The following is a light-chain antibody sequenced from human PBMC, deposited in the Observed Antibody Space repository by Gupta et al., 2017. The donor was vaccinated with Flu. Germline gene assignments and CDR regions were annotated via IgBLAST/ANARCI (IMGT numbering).Light chain of an antibody. CDR3: GTWDASLNIAV. J-gene: IGLJ1*01. CDR1: IYNIGSNS. V-gene: IGLV1-51*01. Sequence: QSVIMQPSSMSAAPGQKVTISCSGNIYNIGSNSVSWYQKLPGTAPKLLIYENYKRPSGIPDRFSGSKSGTSATLGITGLQTGDGADYYCGTWDASLNIAVFGSGTTVIV. CDR2: ENY.